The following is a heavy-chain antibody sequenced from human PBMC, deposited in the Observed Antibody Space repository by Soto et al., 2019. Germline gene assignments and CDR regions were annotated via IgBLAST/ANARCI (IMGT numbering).Heavy chain of an antibody. D-gene: IGHD3-10*01. V-gene: IGHV3-74*01. Sequence: GGSLRLSCAAPGFIFSSYWMHWVRQAPGKGLVWVARINSDGRSTTYADSVKGRFTISRDNARNTLYLQMASLRAEDTAVYYCARDYMLRGRDSNWFDPWGQGTLVTVSS. J-gene: IGHJ5*02. CDR3: ARDYMLRGRDSNWFDP. CDR2: INSDGRST. CDR1: GFIFSSYW.